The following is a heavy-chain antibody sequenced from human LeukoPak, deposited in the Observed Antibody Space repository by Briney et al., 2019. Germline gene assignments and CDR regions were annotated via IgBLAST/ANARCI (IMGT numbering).Heavy chain of an antibody. J-gene: IGHJ4*02. V-gene: IGHV3-33*06. CDR1: GFTFSSYG. CDR3: AKDQWALWVLDY. Sequence: GGSLRLSCAASGFTFSSYGMRWVRQAPGKGLEWVAVIWYDGSNKYYADSVKGRFTISRDNSKNTLYLQMNSLRAEDTAVYYCAKDQWALWVLDYWGQGTLVTVSS. D-gene: IGHD3-16*01. CDR2: IWYDGSNK.